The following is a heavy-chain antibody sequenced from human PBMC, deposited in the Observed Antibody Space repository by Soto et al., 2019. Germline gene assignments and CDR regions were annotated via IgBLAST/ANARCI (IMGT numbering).Heavy chain of an antibody. CDR2: IYYRGNT. J-gene: IGHJ4*02. CDR1: GGSISRPAYS. V-gene: IGHV4-30-2*06. CDR3: CGAPQLWDSPRYFDY. Sequence: PSETLSLTCAISGGSISRPAYSWNWIRQSPGKGLEWIGSIYYRGNTYYNPSLKSRVTMSIERSKNQFSLKLNPVTAADTAIYYCCGAPQLWDSPRYFDYWGQGTLVTVSS. D-gene: IGHD3-16*01.